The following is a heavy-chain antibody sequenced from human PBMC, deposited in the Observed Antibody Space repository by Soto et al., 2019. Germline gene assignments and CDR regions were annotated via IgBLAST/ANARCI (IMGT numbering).Heavy chain of an antibody. V-gene: IGHV1-18*01. CDR3: ARDLVSGSDFWRAYNGGYFDY. J-gene: IGHJ4*02. D-gene: IGHD3-3*01. CDR2: ISPYNGNT. CDR1: GYAFRNYG. Sequence: VQLVQSGAEVKRPGASVKVSCKASGYAFRNYGITWVRQAPGQGLEWMAWISPYNGNTNYAQDLQGRVTMTTDTSTSTAYMELRSLTSEDTAMYYCARDLVSGSDFWRAYNGGYFDYWGQGTLVTVSS.